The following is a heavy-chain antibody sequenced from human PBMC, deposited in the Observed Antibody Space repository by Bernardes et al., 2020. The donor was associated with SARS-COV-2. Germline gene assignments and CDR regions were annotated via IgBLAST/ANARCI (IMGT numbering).Heavy chain of an antibody. CDR1: GFTFSSYS. D-gene: IGHD6-19*01. V-gene: IGHV3-48*01. CDR2: ISSSSSTI. Sequence: GGSLRLSCAASGFTFSSYSMNWVRQAPGKGLEWVSYISSSSSTIYYADSVKGRFTISRDNAKNSLYLQMNNLRAEDTAVYYCARGVAVADHDAFDIWGQGTMVTVSS. CDR3: ARGVAVADHDAFDI. J-gene: IGHJ3*02.